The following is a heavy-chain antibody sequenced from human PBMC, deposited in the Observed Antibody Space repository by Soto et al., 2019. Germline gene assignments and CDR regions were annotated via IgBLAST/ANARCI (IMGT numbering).Heavy chain of an antibody. J-gene: IGHJ4*02. CDR2: IHYNGNT. CDR3: AREGNLGRWIQPLDS. CDR1: GGSISSYS. Sequence: SETLSLTCTVSGGSISSYSWRWIRQPPGKGLEWIGNIHYNGNTKYSPSLKSRVTMSVDTSKNHFSLKLISVTTADTAVYFCAREGNLGRWIQPLDSWGQGTLVTVSS. V-gene: IGHV4-59*01. D-gene: IGHD2-2*03.